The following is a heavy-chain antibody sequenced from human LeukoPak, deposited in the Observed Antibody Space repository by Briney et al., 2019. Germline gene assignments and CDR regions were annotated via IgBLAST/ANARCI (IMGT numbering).Heavy chain of an antibody. CDR3: ARGARFEYYYGMDV. J-gene: IGHJ6*02. CDR2: INHSGST. D-gene: IGHD3-3*01. V-gene: IGHV4-34*01. CDR1: GGSFSGNY. Sequence: SETLSLTCVVYGGSFSGNYWSWIRQPPGKGLEWIGEINHSGSTKYNPSLKSRVTISVHTSKNQFSLSLRSVTAADTAVYYCARGARFEYYYGMDVWGQGTTVTVSS.